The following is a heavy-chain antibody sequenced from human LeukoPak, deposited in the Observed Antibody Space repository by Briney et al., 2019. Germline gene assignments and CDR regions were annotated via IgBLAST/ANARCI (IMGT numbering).Heavy chain of an antibody. V-gene: IGHV3-23*01. CDR3: EKDRRPYVGIANTWFDP. CDR1: GFTFHIYA. D-gene: IGHD3-10*02. J-gene: IGHJ5*02. Sequence: QSGGSLRLSCVASGFTFHIYAMNWVRQAPGKGLEWVSAISGSASSTHYADSVKGRFTISRDTTKNTVYLEMNSLSGEDTDVYYCEKDRRPYVGIANTWFDPWGQGTLVIVSS. CDR2: ISGSASST.